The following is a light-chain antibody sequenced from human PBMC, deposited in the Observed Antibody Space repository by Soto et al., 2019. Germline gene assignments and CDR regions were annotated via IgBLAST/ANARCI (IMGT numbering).Light chain of an antibody. CDR2: WAS. CDR3: QQYYSTPHT. J-gene: IGKJ2*01. V-gene: IGKV4-1*01. Sequence: DIVMTQSPDSLAVSLGERATINCKSSQSVLYYSNNKNYLAWFQQKPGQPPKLLIYWASTRESGVPDRFSGSGSGADFTLTISSLQAEDVAVYYCQQYYSTPHTFGQGTKLDIK. CDR1: QSVLYYSNNKNY.